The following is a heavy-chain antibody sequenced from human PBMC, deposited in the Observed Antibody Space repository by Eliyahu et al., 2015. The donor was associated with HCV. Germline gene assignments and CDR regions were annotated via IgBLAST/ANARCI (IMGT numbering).Heavy chain of an antibody. Sequence: QVQLQQSGPGLVRPSQTLSLTCAISGDSVSSTSASWNWIRQSPXRGLEWLGRTYXRSKWYXDYAASXKSRMXINPDTSKNQFSLQLTSVIPEDTAVYFCARGSHGYEVGVFNYWGQGTLVTVSS. CDR3: ARGSHGYEVGVFNY. CDR2: TYXRSKWYX. D-gene: IGHD2-15*01. V-gene: IGHV6-1*01. CDR1: GDSVSSTSAS. J-gene: IGHJ4*02.